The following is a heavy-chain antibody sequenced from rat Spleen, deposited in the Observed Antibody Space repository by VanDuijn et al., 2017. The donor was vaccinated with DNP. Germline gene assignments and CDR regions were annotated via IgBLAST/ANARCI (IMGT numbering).Heavy chain of an antibody. CDR1: AFSLASYS. J-gene: IGHJ2*01. CDR3: ARSDYSDGGYYYGYFDY. D-gene: IGHD1-12*02. CDR2: MSNGGNT. Sequence: QVQLKESGPGLVQPSQTLSLTCTVSAFSLASYSVAWIRHPPAKGLEWVAAMSNGGNTYYNSALRSRLSISRDTSKSQVFLKMNSLHTEDTAIYFCARSDYSDGGYYYGYFDYWGQGVMVTVSS. V-gene: IGHV2-6*01.